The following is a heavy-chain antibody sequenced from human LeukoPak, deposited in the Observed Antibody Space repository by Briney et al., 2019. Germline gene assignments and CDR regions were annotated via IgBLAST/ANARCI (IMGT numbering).Heavy chain of an antibody. CDR1: GYSISSGYY. Sequence: SETLSLTCAVSGYSISSGYYWSWIRQPAGKGLEWIGRIYTSGSTNYNPSLKSRVTMSVDTSKNQFSLKLSSVTAADTAVYYCARVQYCSGGSCYSGRDAFDIWGQGTMVTVSS. V-gene: IGHV4-4*07. D-gene: IGHD2-15*01. J-gene: IGHJ3*02. CDR3: ARVQYCSGGSCYSGRDAFDI. CDR2: IYTSGST.